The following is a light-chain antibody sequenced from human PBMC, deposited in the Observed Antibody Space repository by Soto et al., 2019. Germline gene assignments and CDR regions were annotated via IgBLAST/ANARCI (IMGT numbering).Light chain of an antibody. CDR3: SSYTSSSIPYV. CDR1: SSDVGGYNY. Sequence: QSALTQPASVSGSPGQSITISCTGTSSDVGGYNYVSWYQQHPGKAPKLMIYDVSNRPSGVSNRFSGSKSGNTASLTISGLQAEDAADYYCSSYTSSSIPYVFGTGTKVTVL. J-gene: IGLJ1*01. V-gene: IGLV2-14*01. CDR2: DVS.